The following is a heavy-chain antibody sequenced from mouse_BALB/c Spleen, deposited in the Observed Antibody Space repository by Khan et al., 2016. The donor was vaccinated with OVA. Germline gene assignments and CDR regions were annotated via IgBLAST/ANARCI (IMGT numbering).Heavy chain of an antibody. CDR1: GYTFTSYT. Sequence: VQLQQSGAELARPGASVKMSCKASGYTFTSYTMHWVKQRPGQGLEWIGYINPSSGYTNYNQKFKDKATLTADKSSRTAYMQLSSLTSEDSAVYYCAREGAYYRNDGWCAYWGQGTLVTVSA. V-gene: IGHV1-4*01. CDR2: INPSSGYT. CDR3: AREGAYYRNDGWCAY. D-gene: IGHD2-14*01. J-gene: IGHJ3*01.